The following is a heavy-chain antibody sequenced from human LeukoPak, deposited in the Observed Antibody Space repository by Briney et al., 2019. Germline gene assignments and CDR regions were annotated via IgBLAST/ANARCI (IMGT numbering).Heavy chain of an antibody. CDR3: AKDRWLQLRGETDY. CDR1: GFTLRSYT. CDR2: IGISSNKI. Sequence: GGSLRLSCAASGFTLRSYTMNWVRQAPGKGLEWVSSIGISSNKIYYADSVKGRFIISRDNAKNSVYLQMNSLRAEDTAVYYCAKDRWLQLRGETDYWGQGTLVTVSS. V-gene: IGHV3-21*04. D-gene: IGHD5-24*01. J-gene: IGHJ4*02.